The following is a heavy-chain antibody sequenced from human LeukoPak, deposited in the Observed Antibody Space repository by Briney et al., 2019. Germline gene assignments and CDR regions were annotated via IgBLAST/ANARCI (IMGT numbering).Heavy chain of an antibody. Sequence: GRSLRLSCAASGFSFSSYTMSWVRQAPGKGLGWVSAISGSGGFTYYADSVKGRFTISRDNSKNTLFLQMNSLRAEDTAVYYCAREDSGNYYFDFWGQGTLVTVSS. V-gene: IGHV3-23*01. D-gene: IGHD1-26*01. CDR3: AREDSGNYYFDF. J-gene: IGHJ4*02. CDR2: ISGSGGFT. CDR1: GFSFSSYT.